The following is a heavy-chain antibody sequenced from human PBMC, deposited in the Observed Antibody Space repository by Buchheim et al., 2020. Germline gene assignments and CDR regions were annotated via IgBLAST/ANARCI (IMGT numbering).Heavy chain of an antibody. D-gene: IGHD3-3*01. J-gene: IGHJ4*02. CDR3: ARFGVAPGY. CDR1: GFTFSNYW. V-gene: IGHV3-7*01. CDR2: IEPDGSDK. Sequence: EVQLVESGGGLVQPGGSLRLSCAVSGFTFSNYWMSWVRQAPGKGLEWVASIEPDGSDKAYVDSVNGRLSISRDNAKNSLSLQMNSLRVEDTAVYYCARFGVAPGYWGQGTL.